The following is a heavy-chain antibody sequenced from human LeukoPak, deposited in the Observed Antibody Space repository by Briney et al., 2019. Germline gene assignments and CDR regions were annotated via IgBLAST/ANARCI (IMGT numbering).Heavy chain of an antibody. J-gene: IGHJ4*02. CDR1: GGSFSGYY. CDR3: ARETSSGRIIGY. Sequence: PSETLCLTCAVYGGSFSGYYWSWIRQPPGEGLEWIGEINHSGSTNYNPSLKSRVTISVDTSKNQFSLKLSSVTAADTAVYYCARETSSGRIIGYWGQGTLVTVSS. D-gene: IGHD2-21*01. V-gene: IGHV4-34*01. CDR2: INHSGST.